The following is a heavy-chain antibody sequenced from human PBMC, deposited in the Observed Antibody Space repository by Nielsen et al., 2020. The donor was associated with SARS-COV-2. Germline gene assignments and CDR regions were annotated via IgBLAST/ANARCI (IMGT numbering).Heavy chain of an antibody. V-gene: IGHV3-30-3*01. CDR3: ARASMIVVVITPFDY. D-gene: IGHD3-22*01. J-gene: IGHJ4*02. CDR2: ISYDGSNK. Sequence: SLKISCSASGFPFSSYAMHLVRQAPGKVLEWVAVISYDGSNKYYADSVKGRFTISRDNSKNTLYLQMNSLRAEDTAVYYCARASMIVVVITPFDYWGQGTLVTVSS. CDR1: GFPFSSYA.